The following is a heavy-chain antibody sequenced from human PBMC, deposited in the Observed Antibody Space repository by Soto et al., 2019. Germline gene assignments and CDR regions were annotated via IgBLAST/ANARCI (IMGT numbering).Heavy chain of an antibody. CDR2: IYYDGNT. CDR1: GDSXXSSSHY. D-gene: IGHD6-6*01. J-gene: IGHJ4*02. Sequence: QLXESGPGLVKPSETLSLTCTVSGDSXXSSSHYWGWIRQPPGKGLECIANIYYDGNTYYNPSLKSRVAISLDTSKNQFSLRLNSVTAADTAVYYCARSSIEPRVFMYPFDSWGQGTLVTVSS. V-gene: IGHV4-39*01. CDR3: ARSSIEPRVFMYPFDS.